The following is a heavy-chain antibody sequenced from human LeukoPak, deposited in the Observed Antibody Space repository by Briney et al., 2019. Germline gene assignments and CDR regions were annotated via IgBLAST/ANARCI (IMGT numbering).Heavy chain of an antibody. CDR1: GGFFSGYY. D-gene: IGHD6-6*01. CDR3: ARELIAARPGYYFDY. J-gene: IGHJ4*02. CDR2: INHRGST. Sequence: SETLSLTCAVYGGFFSGYYWSWIRQPPGKGLEWIGEINHRGSTNYNPSLKSQVTISVDTSKNQYSLKLSSVTAADTAVYYCARELIAARPGYYFDYWGQETLVTVSS. V-gene: IGHV4-34*01.